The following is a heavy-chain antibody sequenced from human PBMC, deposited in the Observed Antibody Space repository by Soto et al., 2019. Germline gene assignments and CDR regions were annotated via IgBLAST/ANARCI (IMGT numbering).Heavy chain of an antibody. CDR2: IIPIFGTA. Sequence: QVQLVQSGAEVKKPGSSVKVSCKASGGTFSSYAISWVRQAPRQVLEWMGGIIPIFGTANYAQKFQCRVTITADEPTSTAYMELSSLSSKDKAVYYCAREPLPSVPARPLSGMDVWGQGTTVTVSS. V-gene: IGHV1-69*12. J-gene: IGHJ6*02. CDR3: AREPLPSVPARPLSGMDV. CDR1: GGTFSSYA. D-gene: IGHD2-2*01.